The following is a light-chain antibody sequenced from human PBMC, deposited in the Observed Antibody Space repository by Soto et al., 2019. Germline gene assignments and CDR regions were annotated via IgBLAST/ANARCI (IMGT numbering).Light chain of an antibody. CDR2: DAS. Sequence: EIVLTQSPGTLSLSPGERATLSCRASQSVSSNLAWYQQKPGQSPRLLISDASNRATGIPARFSGSASGTDFTLTISSLEPEDSAVYYCQQRSSWPLTFGGGTKVDIK. J-gene: IGKJ4*01. CDR1: QSVSSN. V-gene: IGKV3D-11*03. CDR3: QQRSSWPLT.